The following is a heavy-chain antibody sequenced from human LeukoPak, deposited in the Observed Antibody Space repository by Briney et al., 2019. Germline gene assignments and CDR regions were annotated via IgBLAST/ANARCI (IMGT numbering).Heavy chain of an antibody. Sequence: GGSLRLSCAASGFTFSNYAMSWVRQAPGKGLAWVSTISGSGGSTYYADSVKGRFTISRDNVKNTLYLQMNSLRAEDTAVYYCAKDLAGSYYPGWFDPWGQGTLVTVSS. CDR2: ISGSGGST. CDR1: GFTFSNYA. J-gene: IGHJ5*02. D-gene: IGHD3-10*01. CDR3: AKDLAGSYYPGWFDP. V-gene: IGHV3-23*01.